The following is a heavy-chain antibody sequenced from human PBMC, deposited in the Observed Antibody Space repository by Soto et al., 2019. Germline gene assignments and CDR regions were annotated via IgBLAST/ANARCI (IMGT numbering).Heavy chain of an antibody. J-gene: IGHJ6*02. CDR1: GGSLSSYY. Sequence: SETLSLTCTVSGGSLSSYYWSWIRQPPGKGLEWIGYIYYGGSTNYNPSLKSRVTISVDTSKNQFSLKLNSVTAADTAVYYCARDLWGYCGTDCYPLDVWRQGTTVTVSS. D-gene: IGHD2-21*02. CDR3: ARDLWGYCGTDCYPLDV. CDR2: IYYGGST. V-gene: IGHV4-59*01.